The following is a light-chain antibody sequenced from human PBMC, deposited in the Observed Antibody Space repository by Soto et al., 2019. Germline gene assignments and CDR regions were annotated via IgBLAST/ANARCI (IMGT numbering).Light chain of an antibody. CDR2: DAS. Sequence: DIQMTQSPSSLSASVGDRVTITCQASRDISNYLNWYQQKPGKAPKLLIYDASNLETGVPSRFSGSGSGTDFTFTISSLQPEEIATYYCQQYDKLPPWTFGQGTKVEIK. CDR3: QQYDKLPPWT. CDR1: RDISNY. V-gene: IGKV1-33*01. J-gene: IGKJ1*01.